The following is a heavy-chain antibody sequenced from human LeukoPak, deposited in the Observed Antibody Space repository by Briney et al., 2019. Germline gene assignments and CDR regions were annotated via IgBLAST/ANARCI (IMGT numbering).Heavy chain of an antibody. CDR1: GFTFSSYS. Sequence: GGSLRLSCVASGFTFSSYSMNWVRQAPGKGLEWVSSISSSSSYIYYADSVKGRFTISRDNAKNSLYLQMNSLRAEDTAVYYCARGTVPAAHFDYWGQGTLVTVSS. J-gene: IGHJ4*02. CDR2: ISSSSSYI. V-gene: IGHV3-21*01. CDR3: ARGTVPAAHFDY. D-gene: IGHD2-2*01.